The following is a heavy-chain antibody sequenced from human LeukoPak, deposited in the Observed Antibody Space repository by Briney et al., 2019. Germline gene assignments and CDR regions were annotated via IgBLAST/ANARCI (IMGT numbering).Heavy chain of an antibody. CDR2: INPNSGGT. D-gene: IGHD2-2*01. CDR3: ARTVVPASNWFDP. V-gene: IGHV1-2*02. CDR1: GYTFTGYY. J-gene: IGHJ5*02. Sequence: ASVKVSCKASGYTFTGYYMHWVRQAPGQGLEWMGWINPNSGGTNYAQKFQGRVTMTRDTSISTAYMELRSLRSDDTAVYYCARTVVPASNWFDPWGQGTLVTVSS.